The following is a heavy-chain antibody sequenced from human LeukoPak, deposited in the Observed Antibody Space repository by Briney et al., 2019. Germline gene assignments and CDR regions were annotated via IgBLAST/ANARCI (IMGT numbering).Heavy chain of an antibody. CDR2: ISSSGSTI. Sequence: GGSLRLSCAASGFTFSSYGMHWVRQAPGKGLEWVSYISSSGSTIYYADSVKGRFTISRDNAKNSLYLQMNSLRAEDTAVYYCARGITMVRGVIISSYFDYWGQGTLVTVSS. D-gene: IGHD3-10*01. J-gene: IGHJ4*02. V-gene: IGHV3-48*04. CDR3: ARGITMVRGVIISSYFDY. CDR1: GFTFSSYG.